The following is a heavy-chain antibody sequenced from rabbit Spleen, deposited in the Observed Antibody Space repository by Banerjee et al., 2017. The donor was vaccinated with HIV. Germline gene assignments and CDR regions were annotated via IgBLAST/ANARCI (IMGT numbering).Heavy chain of an antibody. Sequence: QSLEESGGDLVKPGASLTLTCTASGFSFSAGYYMCWVRQAPGKGLEWIACIHAGSTNNIYYASWAKGRFTISKTSSTTVTLQMTSLTVADTATYFCARFYAGYGDFGYAAMWGQGTLVTVS. CDR2: IHAGSTNNI. CDR1: GFSFSAGYY. D-gene: IGHD7-1*01. V-gene: IGHV1S40*01. CDR3: ARFYAGYGDFGYAAM. J-gene: IGHJ3*01.